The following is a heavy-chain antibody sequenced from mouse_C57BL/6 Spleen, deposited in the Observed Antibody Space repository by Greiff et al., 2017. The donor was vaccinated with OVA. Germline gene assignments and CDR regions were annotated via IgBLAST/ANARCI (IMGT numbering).Heavy chain of an antibody. D-gene: IGHD1-1*02. V-gene: IGHV1-22*01. CDR3: AREGGFDWYFDV. CDR2: INPNNGGT. J-gene: IGHJ1*03. CDR1: GYTFTDYN. Sequence: VQLQQSGPELVKPGASVKMSCKASGYTFTDYNMHWVKQSHGKSLEWIGYINPNNGGTSYNQKFKGKATLTVNKSSSTAYMEIRSLTSEDSAVYYCAREGGFDWYFDVWGTGTTVTVSS.